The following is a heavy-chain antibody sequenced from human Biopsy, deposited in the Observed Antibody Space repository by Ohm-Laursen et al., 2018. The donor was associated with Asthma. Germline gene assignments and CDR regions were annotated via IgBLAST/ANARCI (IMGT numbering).Heavy chain of an antibody. V-gene: IGHV1-18*01. CDR1: GYTFNSAG. CDR3: ARAVDYSHYYGIDV. Sequence: SVKVSCKTSGYTFNSAGTTWVRQAPGQGLEWMGWISVYNGNTKVAQKLQDRVTMITDTSTSTAYMELRSLRSDDTAVYFCARAVDYSHYYGIDVWSQGTTVTVS. CDR2: ISVYNGNT. D-gene: IGHD3-10*01. J-gene: IGHJ6*02.